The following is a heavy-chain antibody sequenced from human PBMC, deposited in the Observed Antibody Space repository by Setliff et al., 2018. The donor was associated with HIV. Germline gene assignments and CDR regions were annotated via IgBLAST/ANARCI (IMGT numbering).Heavy chain of an antibody. J-gene: IGHJ4*02. CDR2: ISYDGSNK. CDR3: SADVPEVSSPIDY. D-gene: IGHD3-10*02. V-gene: IGHV3-30*04. CDR1: GITFSSYA. Sequence: GGSLRLSCAASGITFSSYAMHWVRQAPGKGLRWVAIISYDGSNKYYADSLKGRFTISRDDSKNTLYLQMNSLRPEDTAVYYCSADVPEVSSPIDYWGQGTLVTVSS.